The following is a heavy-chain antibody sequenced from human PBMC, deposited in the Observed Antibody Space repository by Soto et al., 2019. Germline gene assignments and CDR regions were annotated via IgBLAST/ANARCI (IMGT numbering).Heavy chain of an antibody. CDR3: ARDLYFYGSGSYSDAFDI. CDR2: LNSRGNYI. V-gene: IGHV3-21*01. CDR1: GFIFSSYN. J-gene: IGHJ3*02. D-gene: IGHD3-10*01. Sequence: EVQLVESGGGLVKPGGSLRLSCAASGFIFSSYNMNWVRQAPGKGLEWVSSLNSRGNYIYYADSVRGRFTISRDNAKNSLFLQMNSLRPDDTALYYCARDLYFYGSGSYSDAFDIWGQGTMVTVSS.